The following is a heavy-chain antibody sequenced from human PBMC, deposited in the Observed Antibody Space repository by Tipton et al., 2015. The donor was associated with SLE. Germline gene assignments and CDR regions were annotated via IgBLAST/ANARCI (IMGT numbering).Heavy chain of an antibody. CDR2: ISYDGSNK. CDR1: GFTFSSYA. D-gene: IGHD6-13*01. V-gene: IGHV3-30*04. J-gene: IGHJ4*02. Sequence: SLRLSCAASGFTFSSYAMHWVRQAPGKGLEWVAVISYDGSNKYYADSVKGRFTISRDNSKNTLYLQMNSLRAEDTAVYYCATIPQGGSRYTKVFDYWGQGTLVTVSS. CDR3: ATIPQGGSRYTKVFDY.